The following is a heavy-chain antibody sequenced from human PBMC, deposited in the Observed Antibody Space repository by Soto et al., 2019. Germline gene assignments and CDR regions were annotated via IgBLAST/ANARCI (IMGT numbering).Heavy chain of an antibody. CDR3: ARDVVVRGIFWFDP. CDR2: ISAYNGNT. J-gene: IGHJ5*02. D-gene: IGHD3-10*01. V-gene: IGHV1-18*01. CDR1: GYTFTSYG. Sequence: VASVKVSCKASGYTFTSYGISWVRQAPGQGLEWMGWISAYNGNTNYAQKLQGRVTMTTDTSTSTAYMELRSLRSDDTAVYYCARDVVVRGIFWFDPWGQGTLVTVSS.